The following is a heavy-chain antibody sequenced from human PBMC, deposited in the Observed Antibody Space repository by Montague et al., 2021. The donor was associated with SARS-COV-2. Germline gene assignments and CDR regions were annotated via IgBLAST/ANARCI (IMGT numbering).Heavy chain of an antibody. CDR3: ARDQGPMTWTSYGMDV. CDR2: IYSGGST. Sequence: SLRLSCAASGFTVSRNYMNWVRQAPAKGLEWDSVIYSGGSTYYADSVNGRFTISRDNSKNTLYLQMNSLRAEDTAVYYFARDQGPMTWTSYGMDVWGQGTTVNVSS. D-gene: IGHD3/OR15-3a*01. V-gene: IGHV3-53*01. J-gene: IGHJ6*01. CDR1: GFTVSRNY.